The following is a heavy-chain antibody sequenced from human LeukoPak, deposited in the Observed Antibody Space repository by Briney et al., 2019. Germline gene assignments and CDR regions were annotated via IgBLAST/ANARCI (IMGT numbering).Heavy chain of an antibody. J-gene: IGHJ4*02. CDR3: AKEYDNSGYYYVAY. CDR2: ISGSGGST. Sequence: PGGSLRLSCAASGFTFSSYAMSWIRQAPGKGLGWVSAISGSGGSTYHADSVKGRFTISRDNSKNTLYLQMNSLRAEDTAIYYCAKEYDNSGYYYVAYWGQGTLVTVSS. CDR1: GFTFSSYA. V-gene: IGHV3-23*01. D-gene: IGHD3-22*01.